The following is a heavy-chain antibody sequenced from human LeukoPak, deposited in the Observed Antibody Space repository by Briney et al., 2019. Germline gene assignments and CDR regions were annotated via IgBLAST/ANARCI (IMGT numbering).Heavy chain of an antibody. V-gene: IGHV4-59*01. Sequence: SETLSLTCTVSGGSISSYYWSWIRQPPGKGLEWIGYIYYSGSTNYNPSLKSRVTISVDTSKNQFSLKLSSVTAADTAVYYCARDLVPAAGGRWSDPWGQGTLVTVSS. CDR3: ARDLVPAAGGRWSDP. D-gene: IGHD2-2*01. J-gene: IGHJ5*02. CDR1: GGSISSYY. CDR2: IYYSGST.